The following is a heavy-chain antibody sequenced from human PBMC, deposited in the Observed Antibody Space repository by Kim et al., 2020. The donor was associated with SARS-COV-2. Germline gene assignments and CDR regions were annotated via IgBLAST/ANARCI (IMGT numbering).Heavy chain of an antibody. CDR3: ARDRQDLLWFRESTPYYDMDV. D-gene: IGHD3-10*01. CDR1: GGSISSSNW. V-gene: IGHV4-4*02. Sequence: SETLSLTCAVSGGSISSSNWWSWVRQPPGKGLEWIGEIYHSGSTNYNPSLKSRVTISVDKSKNQFSLKLSSVTAADTAVYYCARDRQDLLWFRESTPYYDMDVWGQGTTVTVSS. CDR2: IYHSGST. J-gene: IGHJ6*02.